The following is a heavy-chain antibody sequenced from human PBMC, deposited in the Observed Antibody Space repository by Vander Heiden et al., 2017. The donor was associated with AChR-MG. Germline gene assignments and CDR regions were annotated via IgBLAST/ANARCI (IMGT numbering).Heavy chain of an antibody. CDR1: GGSSSGYY. CDR3: AIAPAVAIPIDY. V-gene: IGHV4-34*01. D-gene: IGHD6-19*01. J-gene: IGHJ4*02. Sequence: QVQLQQWGAGLLKPSATLSLTCAVYGGSSSGYYWSWIRQPPGKGLEWIGEINHSGSTNYNPSLKSRVTISVDTSKNQFSLKLSSVTAADTAVYYCAIAPAVAIPIDYWGQGTLVTVSS. CDR2: INHSGST.